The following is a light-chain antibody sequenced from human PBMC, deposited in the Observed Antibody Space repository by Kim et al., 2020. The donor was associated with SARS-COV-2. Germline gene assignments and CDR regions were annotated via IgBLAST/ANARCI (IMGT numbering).Light chain of an antibody. V-gene: IGLV3-1*01. CDR3: QAWASSTVL. Sequence: SYELTQPPSVSVSPGQTASITCSGDKLGDKYACWYQQKPGQYPVLVIYQDSKRPSGLPERFSGSNSGNTATLTISGTQAMDEADYYCQAWASSTVLFGGG. CDR2: QDS. CDR1: KLGDKY. J-gene: IGLJ2*01.